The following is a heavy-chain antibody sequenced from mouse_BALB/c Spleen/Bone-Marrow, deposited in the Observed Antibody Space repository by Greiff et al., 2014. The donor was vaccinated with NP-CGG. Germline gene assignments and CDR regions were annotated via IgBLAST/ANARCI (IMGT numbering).Heavy chain of an antibody. CDR2: IAPGTGTT. V-gene: IGHV1S41*01. CDR1: GYTFTNFW. Sequence: DLVKPGGSVKLSCKASGYTFTNFWINWIKQRPGQGLEWIGRIAPGTGTTYYNEMFKGKATLTVDTSSSTAYIQLSSLSSEDSAVYFCARYDYVMDYWGQGTSVTVSS. J-gene: IGHJ4*01. CDR3: ARYDYVMDY. D-gene: IGHD2-3*01.